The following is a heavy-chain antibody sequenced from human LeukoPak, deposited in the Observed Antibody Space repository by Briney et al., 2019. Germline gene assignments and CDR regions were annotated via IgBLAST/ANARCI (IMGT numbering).Heavy chain of an antibody. CDR2: MNPNSGNT. Sequence: GASVKVSCKASGYTFTSYDINWVRQATGQELEWMGWMNPNSGNTGYAQKFQGRVTMTRNTSISTAYMELSSLRSEDTAVYYCARVEVYCSSTSCYLGYNWFDPWGQGTLVTVSS. D-gene: IGHD2-2*01. CDR3: ARVEVYCSSTSCYLGYNWFDP. J-gene: IGHJ5*02. CDR1: GYTFTSYD. V-gene: IGHV1-8*01.